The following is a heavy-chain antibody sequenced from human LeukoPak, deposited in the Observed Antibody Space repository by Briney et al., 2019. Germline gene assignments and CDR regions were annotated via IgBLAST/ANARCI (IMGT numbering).Heavy chain of an antibody. D-gene: IGHD2-2*02. J-gene: IGHJ4*02. V-gene: IGHV3-21*01. Sequence: GGSLRLSCAASGFTFSSYSMNWVRQAPGKGLEWVSSISSSSSYIYYADSVKGRFTISRDNAKNSLYLQMNSLRAEDTAVYYCARDGRGVPAAIDYWGQGTLVTVSS. CDR2: ISSSSSYI. CDR1: GFTFSSYS. CDR3: ARDGRGVPAAIDY.